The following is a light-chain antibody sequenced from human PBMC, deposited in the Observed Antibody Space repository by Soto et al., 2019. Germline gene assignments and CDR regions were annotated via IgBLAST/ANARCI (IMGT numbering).Light chain of an antibody. CDR3: QQYYNCPPWT. V-gene: IGKV3-15*01. J-gene: IGKJ1*01. CDR1: QRVSSN. CDR2: GAS. Sequence: EIVMTQSPATLSVSPGERATLSCRASQRVSSNLAWYQQKPGQAPRLLIYGASTRATGIPARFSGSGSGTEFTLTISSVHSEDFAVYYCQQYYNCPPWTFGQGAKVEIK.